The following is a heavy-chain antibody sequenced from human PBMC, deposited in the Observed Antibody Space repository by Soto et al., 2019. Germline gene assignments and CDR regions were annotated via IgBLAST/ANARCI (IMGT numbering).Heavy chain of an antibody. D-gene: IGHD5-12*01. CDR3: TSDLDLGHRGYGQSNV. CDR1: GGSISSYY. V-gene: IGHV4-59*01. J-gene: IGHJ6*02. CDR2: VYFSGST. Sequence: SETLSLTCTISGGSISSYYWSWIRQTPGKGLEWIGYVYFSGSTNYNPSLKSRVLISIDTSRNQFSLKLNSVTAADTAVYYCTSDLDLGHRGYGQSNVWGQGKPVTVYS.